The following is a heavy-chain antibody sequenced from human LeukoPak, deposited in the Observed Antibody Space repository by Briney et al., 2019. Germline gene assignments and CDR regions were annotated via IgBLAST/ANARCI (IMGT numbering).Heavy chain of an antibody. V-gene: IGHV1-46*01. Sequence: GASVKVSCKASGYTFTSYYMHWVRQAPGQGLEWMGIINPSGGGTSYAQKFQGRVTMTRDTSTSTVYMELSSLRSEDTAVYYCARGGGYCSGGSCYSDPNYYFDYWGQGTLVTVSS. CDR2: INPSGGGT. CDR1: GYTFTSYY. D-gene: IGHD2-15*01. CDR3: ARGGGYCSGGSCYSDPNYYFDY. J-gene: IGHJ4*02.